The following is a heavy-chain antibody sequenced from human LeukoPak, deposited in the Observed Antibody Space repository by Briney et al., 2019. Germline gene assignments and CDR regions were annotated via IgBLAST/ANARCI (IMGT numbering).Heavy chain of an antibody. D-gene: IGHD3-22*01. CDR2: ISASGSAT. J-gene: IGHJ4*02. CDR3: ARDEYYYDSSGYFDY. CDR1: GFTFSNFP. V-gene: IGHV3-23*01. Sequence: GGSLRLSCAASGFTFSNFPMTWVRQAPGKGLEWVAAISASGSATSYADSVRGRFTISRDNSKNTLYLQMNSLRAEDTAVYYCARDEYYYDSSGYFDYWGQGTLVTVSS.